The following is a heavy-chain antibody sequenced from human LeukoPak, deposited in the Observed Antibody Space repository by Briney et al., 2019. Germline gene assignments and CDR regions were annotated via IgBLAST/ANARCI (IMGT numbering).Heavy chain of an antibody. CDR2: IYYSGST. D-gene: IGHD2-15*01. Sequence: SETLSLTCTVSGGSISSYYWSWIRQPPGKGLEWIGYIYYSGSTNYNPSLKSRATISVDTSKNQFSLRLNSVTAADTAVYYCARGGCSGGSCYGDWFDPWGQGTLVTVSS. CDR1: GGSISSYY. J-gene: IGHJ5*02. V-gene: IGHV4-59*01. CDR3: ARGGCSGGSCYGDWFDP.